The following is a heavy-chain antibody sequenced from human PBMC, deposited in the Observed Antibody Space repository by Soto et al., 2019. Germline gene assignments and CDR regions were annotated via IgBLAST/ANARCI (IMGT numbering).Heavy chain of an antibody. V-gene: IGHV1-18*01. CDR3: ARWDCSHNNCNGDYLQY. J-gene: IGHJ1*01. CDR2: ISAYNGGA. D-gene: IGHD2-15*01. Sequence: QVQLVQSGAEVKKPGASVKVSCKASGYTFTTYGISWVRQAPGQGLEWMGWISAYNGGANYVQKFQGRVTMSTDTSTSTAYMELRSLRSADTAMYYCARWDCSHNNCNGDYLQYWGQGSLVSVSS. CDR1: GYTFTTYG.